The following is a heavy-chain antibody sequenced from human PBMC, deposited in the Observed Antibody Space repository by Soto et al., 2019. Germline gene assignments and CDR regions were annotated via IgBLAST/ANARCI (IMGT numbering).Heavy chain of an antibody. D-gene: IGHD4-17*01. CDR1: GFTFSSYA. J-gene: IGHJ4*02. Sequence: EVQLLESGGGLVQPGGSLRLSCAASGFTFSSYAMSWVRQAPGKGLEWVSAISGSGGSTYYADSVKGRFTISRDNSKNTLYLQMNSLRAEDTAVYYCARHPQMTTQRGGYFDYWGQGTLVTVSS. CDR3: ARHPQMTTQRGGYFDY. V-gene: IGHV3-23*01. CDR2: ISGSGGST.